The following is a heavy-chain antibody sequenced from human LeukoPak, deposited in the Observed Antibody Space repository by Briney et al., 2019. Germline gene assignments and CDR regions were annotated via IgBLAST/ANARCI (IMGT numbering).Heavy chain of an antibody. V-gene: IGHV4-31*03. J-gene: IGHJ3*02. CDR2: IYYSGST. Sequence: PSETLSLTCTVSGGSISSGGYYWSWIRQHPGKGLEWIGYIYYSGSTYYNPSLKSRVTISVDTSKNQFSLKLSSVTAADTAVYYCARDLPDLTGPTFGAFDIWGQGTMVTVSS. CDR1: GGSISSGGYY. CDR3: ARDLPDLTGPTFGAFDI. D-gene: IGHD3-9*01.